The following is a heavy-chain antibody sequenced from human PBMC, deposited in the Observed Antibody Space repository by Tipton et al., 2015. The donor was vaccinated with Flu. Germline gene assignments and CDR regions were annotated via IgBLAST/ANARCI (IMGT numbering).Heavy chain of an antibody. CDR1: GFTFSSYA. CDR3: ARVNSSSWYSYYYYYGMDV. J-gene: IGHJ6*02. CDR2: ISYDGSNK. V-gene: IGHV3-30*01. D-gene: IGHD6-13*01. Sequence: SLRLSCAASGFTFSSYAMHWVRQAPGKGLEWVAVISYDGSNKYYADSVKGRFTISRDNSKNTLYLQMNSLRVEDTAVYYCARVNSSSWYSYYYYYGMDVWGQGTTVTVSS.